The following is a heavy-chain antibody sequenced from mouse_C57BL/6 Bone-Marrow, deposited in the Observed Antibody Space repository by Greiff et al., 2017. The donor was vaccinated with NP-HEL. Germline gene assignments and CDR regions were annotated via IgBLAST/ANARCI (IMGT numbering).Heavy chain of an antibody. CDR3: ARGENYVFLYAMDY. Sequence: QVQLQQSGPELVKPGASVKISCKASGYSFTSYYIHWVKQRPGQGLEWIGWIYPGSGNTKYNEKFKGKATLTADTSSSTAYMQLSSLTSEDSAVYYCARGENYVFLYAMDYWGQGTSVTVSS. CDR1: GYSFTSYY. D-gene: IGHD2-4*01. CDR2: IYPGSGNT. V-gene: IGHV1-66*01. J-gene: IGHJ4*01.